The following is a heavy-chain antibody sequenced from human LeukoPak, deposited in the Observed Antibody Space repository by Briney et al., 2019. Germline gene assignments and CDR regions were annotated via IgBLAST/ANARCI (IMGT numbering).Heavy chain of an antibody. J-gene: IGHJ4*02. CDR1: GFTFSSYA. CDR3: ARLGYCSGGSCYSGYFDY. V-gene: IGHV3-64*02. Sequence: GGSLRLSCAASGFTFSSYAMHWVRQAPGKGLEYVSGISTNGGSTYYADSVKGRFTISRDNSKNTLYLQMGSLRAEDMAVYYCARLGYCSGGSCYSGYFDYWGQGTLVTVSS. CDR2: ISTNGGST. D-gene: IGHD2-15*01.